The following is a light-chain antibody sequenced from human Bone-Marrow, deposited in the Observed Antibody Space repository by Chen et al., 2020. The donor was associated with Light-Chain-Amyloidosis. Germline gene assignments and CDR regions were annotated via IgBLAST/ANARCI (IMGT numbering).Light chain of an antibody. J-gene: IGLJ1*01. CDR2: EVT. CDR3: SSYTITNTLV. V-gene: IGLV2-14*01. Sequence: QSALTQPASASGSPGQSITLSFTGTSSNVGGDNHVSWYQQHPDKAPKLIIYEVTNRPSWVPDRFSGSKSDNTASLTISGLQTEDEADYFCSSYTITNTLVFGSGTRVTVL. CDR1: SSNVGGDNH.